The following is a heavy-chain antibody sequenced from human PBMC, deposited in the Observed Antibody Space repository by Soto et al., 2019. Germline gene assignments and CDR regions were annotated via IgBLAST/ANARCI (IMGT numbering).Heavy chain of an antibody. Sequence: GGSLRLSCAASGFTFSSYAMHWVRQAPGKGLEWVAVISYDGSNKYYADSVKGRFTISRDNSKNTLYLQMNSLRAEDTAVYYCARVGMVYAIGVPLDYWGQGTLVTVSS. CDR1: GFTFSSYA. D-gene: IGHD2-8*01. CDR2: ISYDGSNK. J-gene: IGHJ4*02. CDR3: ARVGMVYAIGVPLDY. V-gene: IGHV3-30-3*01.